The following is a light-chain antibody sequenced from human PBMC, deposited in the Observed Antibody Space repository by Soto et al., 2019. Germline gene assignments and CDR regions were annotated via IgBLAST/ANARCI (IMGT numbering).Light chain of an antibody. Sequence: QSALTQPTSASGSPGQSVTISCTGTSSDVGDYNYVSWYQQHPGKAPKLMIYEVSKRPSGVPDRFSGSKSGNTASLTVSGLQAEDEADYYCTSYAGSNNFVLGTGTKVTVL. CDR1: SSDVGDYNY. CDR3: TSYAGSNNFV. CDR2: EVS. V-gene: IGLV2-8*01. J-gene: IGLJ1*01.